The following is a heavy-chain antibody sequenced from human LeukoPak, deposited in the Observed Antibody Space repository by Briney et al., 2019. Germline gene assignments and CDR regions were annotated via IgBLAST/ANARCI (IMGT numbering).Heavy chain of an antibody. Sequence: PGGSLRLSCSASGFTFSSYAMHWVRQAPGKGLEYVSAISRNGGSTYYADSVKGRFTISRDNSKNTLYFQMSSLRAEATAVYYCVKDSDLVLTGYLFDYWGQGTLVTV. CDR3: VKDSDLVLTGYLFDY. CDR2: ISRNGGST. D-gene: IGHD3-9*01. V-gene: IGHV3-64*05. CDR1: GFTFSSYA. J-gene: IGHJ4*02.